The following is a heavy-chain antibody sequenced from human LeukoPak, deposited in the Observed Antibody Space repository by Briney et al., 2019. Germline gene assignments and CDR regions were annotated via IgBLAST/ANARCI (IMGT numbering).Heavy chain of an antibody. D-gene: IGHD2-2*01. CDR1: GFTFSSYW. CDR2: IKQDGSEK. J-gene: IGHJ4*02. CDR3: AKEGDIVVVPAAITDYYSDY. V-gene: IGHV3-7*01. Sequence: GGSLRLSCAASGFTFSSYWMSWVRQAPGKGVEWVANIKQDGSEKYYVDSVKGRFTISRDNAKNSLYLQMNSLRAEDTAVYYCAKEGDIVVVPAAITDYYSDYWGQGTLVTVSS.